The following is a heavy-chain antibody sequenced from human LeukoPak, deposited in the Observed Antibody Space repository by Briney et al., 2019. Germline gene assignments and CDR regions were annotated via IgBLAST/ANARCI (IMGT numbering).Heavy chain of an antibody. J-gene: IGHJ4*02. V-gene: IGHV3-74*01. D-gene: IGHD3-9*01. CDR3: AKDRDILTGYPSFSADY. CDR1: GFTFSSYW. Sequence: PGGSLRLSCAASGFTFSSYWMHWVRQAPGKGLVWVSRINSDGSTTNYADSVRGRFTISRDNAKNTVYLQMNSLRAEDTALYYCAKDRDILTGYPSFSADYWGQGTLVTVSS. CDR2: INSDGSTT.